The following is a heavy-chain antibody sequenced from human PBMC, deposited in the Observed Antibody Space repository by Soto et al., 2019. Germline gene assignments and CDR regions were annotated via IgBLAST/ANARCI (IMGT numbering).Heavy chain of an antibody. CDR3: TKARLWGGDGYNSYYYNAMDV. CDR2: ISWNSGRI. Sequence: EMQLVESGGGLVQPGMSLRLSCAASGFTFDDYAMYWVRQVPGKGLEWVSGISWNSGRIGYADSVKGRFTISRDNAKTALYLEMNRLRPEDTALYYCTKARLWGGDGYNSYYYNAMDVWGQGTTVTVSS. CDR1: GFTFDDYA. J-gene: IGHJ6*02. V-gene: IGHV3-9*01. D-gene: IGHD3-16*01.